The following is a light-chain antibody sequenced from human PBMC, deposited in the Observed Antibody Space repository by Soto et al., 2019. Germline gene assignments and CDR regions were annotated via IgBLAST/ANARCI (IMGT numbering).Light chain of an antibody. J-gene: IGKJ3*01. CDR1: QSIRSY. V-gene: IGKV1-39*01. CDR2: AAS. CDR3: QQSYSTPLFT. Sequence: DIQMTQSPCSLSASVGDRVIITCRASQSIRSYLNWYQQKPGKAPKLLIYAASSLQSGVPSRFTGSGSGTEFTLTIHSLQPDDFATYYCQQSYSTPLFTFGPGTKVDV.